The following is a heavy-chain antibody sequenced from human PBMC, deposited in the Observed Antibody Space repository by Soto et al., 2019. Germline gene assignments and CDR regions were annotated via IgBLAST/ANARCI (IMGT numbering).Heavy chain of an antibody. J-gene: IGHJ3*02. Sequence: SLTCTVSGGSISSYYWSWIRQPPGKGLEWIGYIYYSGSTNYNPSLKSRVTISVDTSKNQFSLKLSSVTAADTAVYYCATRILGYSSGWGAFDIWGQGTMVTVSS. CDR2: IYYSGST. CDR3: ATRILGYSSGWGAFDI. D-gene: IGHD6-19*01. V-gene: IGHV4-59*01. CDR1: GGSISSYY.